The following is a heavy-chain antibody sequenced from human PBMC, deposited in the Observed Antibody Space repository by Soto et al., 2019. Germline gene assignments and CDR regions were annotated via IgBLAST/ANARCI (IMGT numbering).Heavy chain of an antibody. CDR2: INHSGST. CDR1: GGSFSGYY. CDR3: ARSKGYSSSWYLFGAFDI. V-gene: IGHV4-34*01. J-gene: IGHJ3*02. Sequence: SETLSLTCAVYGGSFSGYYWSWIRQPPGKGLEWIGEINHSGSTNYNPSLKSRVTISVDTSKNQFSLKLSSVTAADTAVYYCARSKGYSSSWYLFGAFDIWGQGTMVTVSS. D-gene: IGHD6-13*01.